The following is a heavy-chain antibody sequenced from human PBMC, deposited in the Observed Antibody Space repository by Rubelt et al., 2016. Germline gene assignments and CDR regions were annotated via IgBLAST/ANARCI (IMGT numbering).Heavy chain of an antibody. Sequence: QVQLQQWGAGLLKPSETLSLTCAVYGGSFSGYYWSWIRQPPGKGLEWIGEINHSGSTNYNPSLKIRVTISVDTSKNQVSLKLSAVTAADTAVYYCAGSRVRAFNDYWGQGTLVTVSS. CDR2: INHSGST. CDR3: AGSRVRAFNDY. J-gene: IGHJ4*02. V-gene: IGHV4-34*01. CDR1: GGSFSGYY.